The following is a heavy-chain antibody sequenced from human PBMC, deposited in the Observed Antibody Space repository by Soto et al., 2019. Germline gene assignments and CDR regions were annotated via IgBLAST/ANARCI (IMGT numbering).Heavy chain of an antibody. J-gene: IGHJ5*02. Sequence: SETLSLTCTVSGGSISSYYWTWIRQPPGKGLEWIGYVYDSGHANYNPSLKSRVTISIDTSKNQFSLRLASVTAADTAFYYCGSVRPSGYVLSWGQGTLVTVSS. V-gene: IGHV4-59*01. CDR2: VYDSGHA. CDR3: GSVRPSGYVLS. CDR1: GGSISSYY. D-gene: IGHD6-25*01.